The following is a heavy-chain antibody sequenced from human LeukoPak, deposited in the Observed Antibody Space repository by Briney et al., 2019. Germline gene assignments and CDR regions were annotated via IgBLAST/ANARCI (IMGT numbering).Heavy chain of an antibody. Sequence: PSETLSLTCAVYGGSFSGYYWSWIRQPPGKGLEWIGGINHSGSTNYNPSLKSRVTISVDTSKNQFSLKLSSVTAADTAVYYCARSAGFYIPHYFDYWGQGTLVTVSS. CDR2: INHSGST. J-gene: IGHJ4*02. D-gene: IGHD2/OR15-2a*01. CDR3: ARSAGFYIPHYFDY. CDR1: GGSFSGYY. V-gene: IGHV4-34*01.